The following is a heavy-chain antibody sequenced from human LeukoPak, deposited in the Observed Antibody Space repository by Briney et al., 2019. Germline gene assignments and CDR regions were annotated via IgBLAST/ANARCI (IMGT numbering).Heavy chain of an antibody. CDR2: INPNSGGT. V-gene: IGHV1-2*02. CDR1: GYTFTGYY. CDR3: ARDRSSSADALDI. Sequence: ASVKVSCKASGYTFTGYYMHWVRQAPGQGLEWMGWINPNSGGTNYAQKFQGRVTMTRDTSISTAYMELSRLRSDDTAVYYCARDRSSSADALDIWGQGTMVTVSS. D-gene: IGHD6-13*01. J-gene: IGHJ3*02.